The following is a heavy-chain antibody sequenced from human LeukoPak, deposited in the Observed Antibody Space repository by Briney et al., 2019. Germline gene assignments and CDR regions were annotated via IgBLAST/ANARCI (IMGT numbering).Heavy chain of an antibody. Sequence: PSETLSLTCTVSGGSISSYYWSWIRQPPGKGLEWIGYIYYSGSTNYNPSLESRVTISVDTSKNQFSLKLSSVTAADTAVYYCARCGGDCYPPGFDYWGQGTLVTVSS. V-gene: IGHV4-59*01. CDR3: ARCGGDCYPPGFDY. CDR2: IYYSGST. D-gene: IGHD2-21*02. CDR1: GGSISSYY. J-gene: IGHJ4*02.